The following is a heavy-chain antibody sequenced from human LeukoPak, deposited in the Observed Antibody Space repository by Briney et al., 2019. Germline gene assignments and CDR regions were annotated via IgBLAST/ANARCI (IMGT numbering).Heavy chain of an antibody. CDR3: ARRGYSYGHNTNWFDP. CDR1: GYSFTNYW. V-gene: IGHV5-51*01. J-gene: IGHJ5*02. CDR2: IYPGDSDT. Sequence: GESLKISCKGSGYSFTNYWIGWVRQMPGKGLEWMGIIYPGDSDTRYSPSFQGQVTISADKSITTAYLQWSSLKASDTAMYYCARRGYSYGHNTNWFDPWGQGTLVTVSS. D-gene: IGHD5-18*01.